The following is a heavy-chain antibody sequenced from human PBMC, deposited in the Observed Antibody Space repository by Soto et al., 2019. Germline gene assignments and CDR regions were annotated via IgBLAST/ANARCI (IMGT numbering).Heavy chain of an antibody. CDR1: GLTVRGKKY. J-gene: IGHJ3*02. V-gene: IGHV3-53*01. CDR2: LYDVDGT. D-gene: IGHD1-1*01. Sequence: DVQLVASGGGLIQPGGSLRLSCAALGLTVRGKKYITWVRQAPGKGPEWVSALYDVDGTYYADSAKGRFTISRDNSNNIIYLQMNSLGPDDTAVYYCASWLEREHAYDIWGLGTMVTVSS. CDR3: ASWLEREHAYDI.